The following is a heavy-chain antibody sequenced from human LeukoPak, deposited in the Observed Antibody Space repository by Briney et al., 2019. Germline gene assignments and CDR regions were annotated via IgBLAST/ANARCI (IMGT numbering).Heavy chain of an antibody. V-gene: IGHV1-24*01. J-gene: IGHJ4*02. D-gene: IGHD6-6*01. CDR1: GYTLTELS. CDR3: ATTSIAAPDSPPFDY. Sequence: GASVKVSCKVSGYTLTELSMHWVRQAPGKGLEWMGGFGPEDGETIYAQKFQGRVTMTEDTSTDTAYMELSSLRSEDTAVYYCATTSIAAPDSPPFDYWGQGTLVTVSS. CDR2: FGPEDGET.